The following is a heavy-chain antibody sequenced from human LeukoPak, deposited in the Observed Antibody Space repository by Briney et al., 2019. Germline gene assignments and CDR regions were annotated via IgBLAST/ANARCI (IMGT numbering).Heavy chain of an antibody. Sequence: GGSLRLSCAASGFIFSSYGMHWVRQAPGKGLDWVAVISYDETSEHYADSVKGRFTISRDNSKNMLYLQMDSLRPEDTAVYYCAKVQFSVLRYFDGLDNWGQGTLVTVSS. J-gene: IGHJ4*02. CDR3: AKVQFSVLRYFDGLDN. CDR1: GFIFSSYG. V-gene: IGHV3-30*18. CDR2: ISYDETSE. D-gene: IGHD3-9*01.